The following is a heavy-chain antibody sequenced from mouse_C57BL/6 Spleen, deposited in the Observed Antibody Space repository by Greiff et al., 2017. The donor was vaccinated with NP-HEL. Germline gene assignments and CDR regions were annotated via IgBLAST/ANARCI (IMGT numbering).Heavy chain of an antibody. D-gene: IGHD1-3*01. J-gene: IGHJ2*01. CDR2: IDPSDSYT. V-gene: IGHV1-50*01. Sequence: QVQLKQPGAELVKPGASVKLSCKASGYTFTSYWMQWVKQRPGQGLEWIGEIDPSDSYTNYNQKFKGKATLTVDTSSSTAYMQLSSLTSEDSAVYYCARVKNELDYWGQGTTLTVSS. CDR1: GYTFTSYW. CDR3: ARVKNELDY.